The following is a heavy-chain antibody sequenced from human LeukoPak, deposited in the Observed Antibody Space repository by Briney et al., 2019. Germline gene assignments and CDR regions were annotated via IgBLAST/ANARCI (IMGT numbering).Heavy chain of an antibody. D-gene: IGHD2-2*01. Sequence: GGSLRLSCAASGFIFSNYTMHWVRQAPGKGLEWVSAISISGSYLYYADSVEGRFTISRDNAKKSLYLLMNSLRAEDTAMYYCARRYCSSTNCYAFDYWGQGTLVTVSS. CDR2: ISISGSYL. CDR3: ARRYCSSTNCYAFDY. V-gene: IGHV3-21*01. J-gene: IGHJ4*02. CDR1: GFIFSNYT.